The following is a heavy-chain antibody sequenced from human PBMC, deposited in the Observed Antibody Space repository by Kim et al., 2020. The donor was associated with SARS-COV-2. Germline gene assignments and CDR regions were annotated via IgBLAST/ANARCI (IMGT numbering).Heavy chain of an antibody. CDR2: INSDGTTI. V-gene: IGHV3-74*01. J-gene: IGHJ4*02. CDR3: ARGSGNFGFDY. D-gene: IGHD1-26*01. CDR1: GFTFSDSW. Sequence: GGSLRLSCAASGFTFSDSWMHWVRQTPEKGLLWVSRINSDGTTIQYADSVRGRFTISRDNAKSTLYLQMNSLRAEDLAVYYCARGSGNFGFDYWGQG.